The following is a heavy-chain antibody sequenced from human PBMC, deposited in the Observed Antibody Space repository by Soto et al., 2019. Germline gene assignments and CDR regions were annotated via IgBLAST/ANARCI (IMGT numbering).Heavy chain of an antibody. V-gene: IGHV6-1*01. D-gene: IGHD3-3*01. CDR2: TYYRSKWYN. CDR3: ARDNPYYAFWSGYSPRNWFDL. J-gene: IGHJ5*02. CDR1: GDSVSSNSAA. Sequence: SQTLSLTCAISGDSVSSNSAAWNWITQSPSRGLEWLGRTYYRSKWYNDYAVSVKSRITINPDTSKNQFSLQLNSVTPEDTAVYYCARDNPYYAFWSGYSPRNWFDLWGQGTLVTVSS.